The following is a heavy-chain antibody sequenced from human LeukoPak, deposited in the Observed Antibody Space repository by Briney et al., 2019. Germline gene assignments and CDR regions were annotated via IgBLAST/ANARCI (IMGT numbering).Heavy chain of an antibody. CDR2: INPNSGDT. D-gene: IGHD1-26*01. Sequence: ASVKVSCKASGYTFTGYYMHWVRQAPGQGLEWMGWINPNSGDTHYAQNFQGRVTMTRDTSISTAYMELSSLISDDTAVYYCARTFSGNYYEGDCWGQGSLVTVSS. CDR3: ARTFSGNYYEGDC. CDR1: GYTFTGYY. J-gene: IGHJ4*02. V-gene: IGHV1-2*02.